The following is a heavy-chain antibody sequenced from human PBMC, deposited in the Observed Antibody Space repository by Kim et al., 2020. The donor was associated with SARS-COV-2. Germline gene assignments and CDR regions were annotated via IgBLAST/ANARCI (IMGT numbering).Heavy chain of an antibody. CDR1: GGSFSGYY. J-gene: IGHJ4*02. V-gene: IGHV4-34*01. D-gene: IGHD2-2*02. CDR3: ASDSQGCSSTSCYRD. CDR2: INHSGST. Sequence: SETLSLTCAVYGGSFSGYYWSWIRQPPGKGLEWIGEINHSGSTNYNPSLKSRVTISVDTSKNQFSLKLSSVTAADTAVYYCASDSQGCSSTSCYRDWGQGTLVTVSS.